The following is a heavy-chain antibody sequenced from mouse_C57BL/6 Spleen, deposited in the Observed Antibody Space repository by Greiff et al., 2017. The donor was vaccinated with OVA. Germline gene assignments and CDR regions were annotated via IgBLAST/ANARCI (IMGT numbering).Heavy chain of an antibody. CDR2: INPNNGGT. D-gene: IGHD1-1*01. J-gene: IGHJ2*01. Sequence: VQLQQSGPELVKPGASVKMSCKASGYTFTDYNMHWVKQSHGKSLEWIGYINPNNGGTSYNQKFKGKATLTVNKSSSTAYMELRSLTSEDSAVYYCASGIGSSYVNYFDYWGQGTTLTVSS. V-gene: IGHV1-22*01. CDR1: GYTFTDYN. CDR3: ASGIGSSYVNYFDY.